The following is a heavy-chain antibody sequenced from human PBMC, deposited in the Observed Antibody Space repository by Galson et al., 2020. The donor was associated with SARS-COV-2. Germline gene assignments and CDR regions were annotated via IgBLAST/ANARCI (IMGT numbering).Heavy chain of an antibody. CDR2: ISGSGGST. D-gene: IGHD3-22*01. CDR1: GFTFNNYA. V-gene: IGHV3-23*01. Sequence: GESLKISCAASGFTFNNYAMNWVRQAAGKGLEWVSGISGSGGSTNYADSVKGRFIISRDNSKNTLYLQMNRLRGEDTAVYYCAKDAFYYYDSSGYNEYWGQGSLVTVSS. J-gene: IGHJ4*02. CDR3: AKDAFYYYDSSGYNEY.